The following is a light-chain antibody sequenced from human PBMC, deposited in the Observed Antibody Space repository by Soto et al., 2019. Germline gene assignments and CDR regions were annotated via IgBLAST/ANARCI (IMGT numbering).Light chain of an antibody. CDR3: QQYNVWPLT. CDR1: QSVSSN. Sequence: EIVMTQSPATLSVSPGERATLSCRASQSVSSNLAWYQQKPGQTPKLLIYVASTRATGIPARFSGSGSGIEFTLTISSRQSADFAFYYCQQYNVWPLTFGGGTKVEFK. V-gene: IGKV3-15*01. CDR2: VAS. J-gene: IGKJ4*02.